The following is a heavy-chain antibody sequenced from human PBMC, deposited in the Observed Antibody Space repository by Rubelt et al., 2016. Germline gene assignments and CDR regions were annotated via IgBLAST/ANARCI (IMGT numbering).Heavy chain of an antibody. CDR1: GGSISSSSYY. V-gene: IGHV4-61*05. J-gene: IGHJ4*02. Sequence: QLQLQESGPGLVKPSETLSLTCTVSGGSISSSSYYWGWIRQPPGKGLEWIGYVYSSGSTNYNPSLKSRVTISEDSPKNQCSLKLRSVSVAETAVYYAAGRGASSGYYYFDYSGQGTLVTVSS. D-gene: IGHD3-22*01. CDR3: AGRGASSGYYYFDY. CDR2: VYSSGST.